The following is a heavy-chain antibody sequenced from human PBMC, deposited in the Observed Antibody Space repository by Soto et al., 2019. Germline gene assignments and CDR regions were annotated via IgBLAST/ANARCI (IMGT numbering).Heavy chain of an antibody. CDR3: AKVAYYYDSSGYGGGSEWFDP. J-gene: IGHJ5*02. D-gene: IGHD3-22*01. CDR1: GFTFSSYA. Sequence: GGSLRLSCAASGFTFSSYAMSWVRQAPGKGLEWVSAISGSGGSTYYADSVKGRFTISRDNSKNTLYLQMNSLRAEDTAVYYCAKVAYYYDSSGYGGGSEWFDPWGQGTLVTVSS. V-gene: IGHV3-23*01. CDR2: ISGSGGST.